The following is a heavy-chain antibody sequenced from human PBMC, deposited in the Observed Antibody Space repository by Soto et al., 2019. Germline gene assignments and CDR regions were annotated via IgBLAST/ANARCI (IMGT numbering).Heavy chain of an antibody. CDR2: VSGRDGST. D-gene: IGHD5-12*01. CDR3: AKGAWLDY. Sequence: EVQLLGSGGGLVQPGASLRLSCAASGFPFTTFDMSWARQAPGKGLEWVSVVSGRDGSTSYADSLTGRFTISKDSSKNTLYLQMNSLRAEDTALYYCAKGAWLDYWGQGTLVTVSS. CDR1: GFPFTTFD. J-gene: IGHJ4*02. V-gene: IGHV3-23*01.